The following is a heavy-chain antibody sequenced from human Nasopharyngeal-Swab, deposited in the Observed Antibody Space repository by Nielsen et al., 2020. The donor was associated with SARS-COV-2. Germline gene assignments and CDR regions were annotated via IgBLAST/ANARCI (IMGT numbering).Heavy chain of an antibody. D-gene: IGHD6-6*01. V-gene: IGHV4-34*01. CDR1: GGSFSGYY. CDR3: ARLQYYMDV. CDR2: INHSGST. J-gene: IGHJ6*03. Sequence: SETLSLTYAVYGGSFSGYYWSWIRQPPGKGLEWIGEINHSGSTNYNPSLKSRVTISVDTSKNQFSLKLSSVTAADTAVYYCARLQYYMDVWGKGTTVTVSS.